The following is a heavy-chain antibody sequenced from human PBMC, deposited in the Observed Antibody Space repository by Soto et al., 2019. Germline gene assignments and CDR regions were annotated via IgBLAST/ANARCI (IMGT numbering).Heavy chain of an antibody. CDR3: ARNRGYSYGAFDY. D-gene: IGHD5-18*01. CDR2: ISYDGSNK. Sequence: GGSLRLSCAASGFTFSSYAMHWVRQAPGKGLGWVAVISYDGSNKYYADSVKGRFTISRDNSKNTLYLQMNSLRAEDTAVYYCARNRGYSYGAFDYWGQGTLVTVSS. CDR1: GFTFSSYA. J-gene: IGHJ4*02. V-gene: IGHV3-30-3*01.